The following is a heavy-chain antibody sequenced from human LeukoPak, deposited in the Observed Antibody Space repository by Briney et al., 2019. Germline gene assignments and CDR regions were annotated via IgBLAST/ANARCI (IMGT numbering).Heavy chain of an antibody. V-gene: IGHV1-2*02. CDR1: GYTSTGYY. CDR3: ASSHYYYYYGMDV. CDR2: INPNSGGT. Sequence: ASVKVSCKASGYTSTGYYMHWVRQAPGQGLEWMGWINPNSGGTNYAQKFQGRVTMTRDTSISTAYMELSRLRSDDTAVYYCASSHYYYYYGMDVWGQGTTVTVSS. J-gene: IGHJ6*02.